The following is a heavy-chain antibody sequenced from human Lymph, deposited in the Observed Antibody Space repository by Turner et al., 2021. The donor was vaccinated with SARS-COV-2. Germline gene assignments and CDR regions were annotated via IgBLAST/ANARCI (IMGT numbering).Heavy chain of an antibody. CDR3: ATLFTIPYYSDSSGYYTDY. V-gene: IGHV3-30*01. Sequence: QVQLVESGEGVVQPGRSLRLACAASGFTFSSYAMHWVRQAPGKGLEWVAVISYDGSNKYYADSVKGRFTISRDNSKNTLYLQVNSLRAEDTAVFYCATLFTIPYYSDSSGYYTDYWGQGTLVTVSS. D-gene: IGHD3-22*01. CDR1: GFTFSSYA. CDR2: ISYDGSNK. J-gene: IGHJ4*02.